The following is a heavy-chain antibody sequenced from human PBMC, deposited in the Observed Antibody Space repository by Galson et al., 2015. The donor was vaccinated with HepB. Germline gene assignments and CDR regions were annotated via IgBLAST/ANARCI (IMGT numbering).Heavy chain of an antibody. Sequence: SVKVSCKASGYTFTSYYMHWVRQAPGQGLEWMGIINPGGGSTSYAQKFQGSVTMTRDTSTSTVYMELSSLRSEDTAVYYCARKGDGPYNWFDPWGQGTLVTVSS. V-gene: IGHV1-46*03. CDR3: ARKGDGPYNWFDP. CDR2: INPGGGST. CDR1: GYTFTSYY. D-gene: IGHD5-24*01. J-gene: IGHJ5*02.